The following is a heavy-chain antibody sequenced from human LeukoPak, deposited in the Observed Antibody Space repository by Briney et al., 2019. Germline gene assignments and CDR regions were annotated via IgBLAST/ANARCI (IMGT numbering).Heavy chain of an antibody. CDR2: IYPGDSDT. V-gene: IGHV5-51*01. J-gene: IGHJ3*02. Sequence: GEPLKISCKASGYSFTSCWDGWVRQLPRKGLVWLGIIYPGDSDTRYSPSFQGQVTISADKSISTAYLQWSSLKASDTAMYYCATSARNGAVAGTHLDGIWGQGTMVTVSS. D-gene: IGHD6-19*01. CDR3: ATSARNGAVAGTHLDGI. CDR1: GYSFTSCW.